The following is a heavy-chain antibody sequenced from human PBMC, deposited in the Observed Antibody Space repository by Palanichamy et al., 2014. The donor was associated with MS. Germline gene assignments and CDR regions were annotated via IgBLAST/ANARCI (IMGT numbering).Heavy chain of an antibody. V-gene: IGHV3-21*01. CDR3: ARVSVPAHPNYSGYDWWPFDI. CDR2: ISRDSSYI. CDR1: GFTFSSYS. J-gene: IGHJ3*02. D-gene: IGHD5-12*01. Sequence: EVQLVESGGGLVEPGGSLRLSWAASGFTFSSYSMNWVRQAPGKGLEWVSSISRDSSYIYYADSLKGRFTISRDNAKNSLYLQMSSLRAEDTAVYYCARVSVPAHPNYSGYDWWPFDIWGQGTMVTVSS.